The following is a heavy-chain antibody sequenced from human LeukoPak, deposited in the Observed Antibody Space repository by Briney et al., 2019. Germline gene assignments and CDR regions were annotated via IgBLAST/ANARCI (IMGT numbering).Heavy chain of an antibody. V-gene: IGHV3-74*01. Sequence: GGSLRLSCAAPGYTFSSYWMHWVRQAPGKGLVWVSRIKSDGSTNYADSVKGRFTISRDNAKNTLSLQMNSLRAEDTGVYYCARAPSEIGGYYPEYFRHWGQGTLVTVSS. CDR2: IKSDGST. CDR3: ARAPSEIGGYYPEYFRH. CDR1: GYTFSSYW. D-gene: IGHD3-22*01. J-gene: IGHJ1*01.